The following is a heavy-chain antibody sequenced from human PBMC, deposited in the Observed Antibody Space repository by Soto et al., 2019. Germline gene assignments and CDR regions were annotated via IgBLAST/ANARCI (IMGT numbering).Heavy chain of an antibody. CDR3: ATLGSGSYDY. CDR1: GGTFSSYI. J-gene: IGHJ4*01. V-gene: IGHV1-69*02. Sequence: QVHLVQSGAEVKKPGSSVTVSCKASGGTFSSYIISWVRQAPGQGLEWMGRIRPTVGIPNYAQKFQGRVTITADRSTSTAYMELNSLRSEDTAMYYCATLGSGSYDYWGRGTLVTVSS. D-gene: IGHD1-26*01. CDR2: IRPTVGIP.